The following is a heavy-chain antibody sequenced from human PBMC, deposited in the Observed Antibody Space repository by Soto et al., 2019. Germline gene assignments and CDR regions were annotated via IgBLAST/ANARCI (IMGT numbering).Heavy chain of an antibody. CDR3: ARSVSFITPRPDY. J-gene: IGHJ4*02. V-gene: IGHV1-2*02. D-gene: IGHD6-6*01. Sequence: ASVKVSCKASGYTFTDYYLHWVRQAPGQGLECLGWINPNNGDTNYAQKFQGRVTMTRDTSISTAYMEVSRLRSDDTAVYYCARSVSFITPRPDYWGQGTLVTVSS. CDR2: INPNNGDT. CDR1: GYTFTDYY.